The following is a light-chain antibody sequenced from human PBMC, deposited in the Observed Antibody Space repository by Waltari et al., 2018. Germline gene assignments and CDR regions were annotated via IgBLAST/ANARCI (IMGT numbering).Light chain of an antibody. Sequence: EIVLTQSPGTLSLSKGERVTLSCRASQTLSHNYVAWYQQKPGQAPGLLIYDTSKRATGIPDRFSGGGSGTDFALIISRLEAEDSATYYCQQYGSSPYTFGQGTKVGIK. CDR1: QTLSHNY. V-gene: IGKV3-20*01. J-gene: IGKJ2*01. CDR3: QQYGSSPYT. CDR2: DTS.